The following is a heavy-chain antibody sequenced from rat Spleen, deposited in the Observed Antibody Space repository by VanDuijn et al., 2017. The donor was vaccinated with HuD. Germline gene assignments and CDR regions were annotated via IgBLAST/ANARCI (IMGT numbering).Heavy chain of an antibody. CDR2: ISYDGTTT. CDR3: ARREYGGFFGYFDY. Sequence: EVQLVASGGGLVQPGRSLKLSCAASGFPFSDYGVAWVLQAPTKGLEWVASISYDGTTTSYRDSVKGRFTVSRDNAKSTLYLQMDSLRSEDTATYYCARREYGGFFGYFDYWGQGVMVTVSS. V-gene: IGHV5-29*01. J-gene: IGHJ2*01. CDR1: GFPFSDYG. D-gene: IGHD1-11*01.